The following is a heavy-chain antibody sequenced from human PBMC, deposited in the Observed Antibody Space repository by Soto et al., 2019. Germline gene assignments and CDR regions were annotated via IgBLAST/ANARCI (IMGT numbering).Heavy chain of an antibody. J-gene: IGHJ6*02. CDR2: IYYSGST. Sequence: PSETLSLTCTVSGGSISSYYGSWIRQPPGKGLEWIGYIYYSGSTNYNPSLKSRVTISVDTSKNQFSLKLSSVTAADTAVYYCARAAASYYGMDVWGQGTTVTVSS. CDR3: ARAAASYYGMDV. V-gene: IGHV4-59*01. CDR1: GGSISSYY.